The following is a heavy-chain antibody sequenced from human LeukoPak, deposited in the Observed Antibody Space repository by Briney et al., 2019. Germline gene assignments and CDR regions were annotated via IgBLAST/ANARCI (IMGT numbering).Heavy chain of an antibody. V-gene: IGHV3-20*01. CDR3: AKDRGSGNPKGAFDF. CDR1: GFTFGDYG. CDR2: INWDGADT. J-gene: IGHJ3*01. D-gene: IGHD3-10*01. Sequence: RPEGSLRLSCEASGFTFGDYGMIWVRQVPGKGLEWVSGINWDGADTKYADSVKGRFTISRDNAKNSLYLQMNSLRAKDTAFYHCAKDRGSGNPKGAFDFWGQGTMVTVSS.